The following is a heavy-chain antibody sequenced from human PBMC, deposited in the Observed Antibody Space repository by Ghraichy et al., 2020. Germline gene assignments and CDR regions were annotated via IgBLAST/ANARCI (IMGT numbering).Heavy chain of an antibody. CDR3: ARDKKDFWSGYWGPGYFDY. Sequence: GGSLRLSCAASGFTFSSYSMNWVRQAPGKGLEWVSSISSSSSYIYYADSVKGRFTISRDNAKNSLYLQMNSLRAEDTAVYYCARDKKDFWSGYWGPGYFDYWGQGTLVTVSS. CDR2: ISSSSSYI. D-gene: IGHD3-3*01. CDR1: GFTFSSYS. V-gene: IGHV3-21*01. J-gene: IGHJ4*02.